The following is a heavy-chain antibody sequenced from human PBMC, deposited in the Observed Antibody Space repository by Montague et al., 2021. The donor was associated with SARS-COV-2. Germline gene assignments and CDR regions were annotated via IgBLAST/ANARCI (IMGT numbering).Heavy chain of an antibody. D-gene: IGHD5-24*01. V-gene: IGHV4-39*01. J-gene: IGHJ4*02. Sequence: SETLSLTCTVSGGSISSSSCYWGWIRQPPGKGLEWIGSIYYSGSTYYNPSLKSRVTISVDTSKNQFSLKLSSVTAADTAVYYCARHFKVTFVRWLQPRGGFDYWGQGTLVTVSS. CDR2: IYYSGST. CDR1: GGSISSSSCY. CDR3: ARHFKVTFVRWLQPRGGFDY.